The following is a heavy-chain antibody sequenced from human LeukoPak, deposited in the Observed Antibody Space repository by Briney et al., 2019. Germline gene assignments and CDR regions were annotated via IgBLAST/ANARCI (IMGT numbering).Heavy chain of an antibody. CDR3: VRERNCSGASCLDGFDI. J-gene: IGHJ3*02. Sequence: SETLSLTCTVSGGSISSYYWSWIRQPAGKGLEWIGRIYTSGRTNYNPSLESRVTISVDTSKNQFSLKLNSVTAADTAVYYCVRERNCSGASCLDGFDIWGQGTMVTVSS. CDR2: IYTSGRT. CDR1: GGSISSYY. D-gene: IGHD2-15*01. V-gene: IGHV4-4*07.